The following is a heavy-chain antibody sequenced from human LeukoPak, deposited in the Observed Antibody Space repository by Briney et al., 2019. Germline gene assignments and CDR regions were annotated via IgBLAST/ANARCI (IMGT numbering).Heavy chain of an antibody. J-gene: IGHJ4*02. CDR1: GFTFSSYG. CDR2: ISGSGGST. V-gene: IGHV3-23*01. CDR3: AKDTTIFGVVPYFDY. Sequence: GGSLRLSCAASGFTFSSYGMSWVRQAPGKGLEWVSAISGSGGSTYYADSVKGQFTISRDNSKNTLYLQMNSLRAEDTAVYYCAKDTTIFGVVPYFDYWGQGTLVTVSS. D-gene: IGHD3-3*01.